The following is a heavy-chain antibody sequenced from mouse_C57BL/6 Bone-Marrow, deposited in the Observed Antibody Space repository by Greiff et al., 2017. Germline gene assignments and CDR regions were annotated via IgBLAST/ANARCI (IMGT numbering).Heavy chain of an antibody. CDR1: GYSFTDYN. CDR3: AAGLRQGAWFAY. D-gene: IGHD2-4*01. J-gene: IGHJ3*01. CDR2: INPNYGTT. Sequence: VQLQQSGPELVKPGASVKISCKASGYSFTDYNMNWVKQSNGKSLEWIGVINPNYGTTSYNQKFKGKATLTVDQSSSTAHMQLNSMTSENSAVYYFAAGLRQGAWFAYWGQGTLVTVSA. V-gene: IGHV1-39*01.